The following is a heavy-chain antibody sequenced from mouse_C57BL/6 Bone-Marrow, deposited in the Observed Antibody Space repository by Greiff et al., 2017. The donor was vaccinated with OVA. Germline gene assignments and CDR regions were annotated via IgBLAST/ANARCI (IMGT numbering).Heavy chain of an antibody. J-gene: IGHJ1*03. V-gene: IGHV5-15*04. CDR3: ARRGGYFDV. CDR2: ISNLAYSI. CDR1: GFTFSDYG. Sequence: DVMLVESGGGLVQPGGSLKLSCAASGFTFSDYGMAWVRQAPRKGPEWVAFISNLAYSIYYADTVTGRFTIPRENAKNTLYLEMSSLRSEDTAMYYCARRGGYFDVWGTGTTVTVSS.